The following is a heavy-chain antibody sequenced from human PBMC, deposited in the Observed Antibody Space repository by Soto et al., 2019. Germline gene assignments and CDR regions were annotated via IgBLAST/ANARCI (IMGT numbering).Heavy chain of an antibody. CDR2: IYYSGST. CDR1: DGSSVSGGYY. CDR3: ARSPSREASSGYGLFDY. V-gene: IGHV4-31*02. J-gene: IGHJ4*02. Sequence: SETLCLTRTVADGSSVSGGYYWSWKRQHPGKGLEWIGYIYYSGSTYYNPSLKSRVTISVDTSKNQFSLKLSSVTAADTAVYYCARSPSREASSGYGLFDYWGQGTLVTVSS. D-gene: IGHD3-22*01.